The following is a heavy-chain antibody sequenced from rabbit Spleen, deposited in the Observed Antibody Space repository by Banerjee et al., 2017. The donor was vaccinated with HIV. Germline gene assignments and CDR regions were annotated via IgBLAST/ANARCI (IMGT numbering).Heavy chain of an antibody. Sequence: QSLEESGGDLVKPGASLTLTCTASGFTISGYLMSWVRQAPGKGLEWIASINTGSGSTYYANWAKGRFTISKTSSTTVTLQMTSLTAADTATYFCARGDGSGARLDLWGPGTLVTVS. CDR1: GFTISGYL. J-gene: IGHJ3*01. D-gene: IGHD1-1*01. CDR2: INTGSGST. CDR3: ARGDGSGARLDL. V-gene: IGHV1S40*01.